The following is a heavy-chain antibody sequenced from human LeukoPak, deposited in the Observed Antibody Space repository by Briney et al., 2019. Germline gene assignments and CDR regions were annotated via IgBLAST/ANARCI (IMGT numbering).Heavy chain of an antibody. D-gene: IGHD6-13*01. Sequence: PGRSLRLSCAASGFTFSSYGMHWVRQATGKGLEWVAVIWYDGSNKYYADSVKGRFTISRDNSKNTLYLQMNSLRAEDTAVYYCARGSSYGDYWGQGTLVTVSS. J-gene: IGHJ4*02. CDR1: GFTFSSYG. CDR2: IWYDGSNK. CDR3: ARGSSYGDY. V-gene: IGHV3-33*01.